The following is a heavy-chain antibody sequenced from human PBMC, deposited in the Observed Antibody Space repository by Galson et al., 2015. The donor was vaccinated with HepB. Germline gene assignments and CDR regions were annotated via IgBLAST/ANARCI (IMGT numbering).Heavy chain of an antibody. CDR1: GYIFNNYG. D-gene: IGHD2/OR15-2a*01. Sequence: SVKVSCKASGYIFNNYGISWVRQAPGQGLEWMGWISIYNGDTDYAQKFQGRVTTTTDRSTSTAYMELRSLRSDDTAVYYCARDRYSTSPPDYWGQGTMVTVSS. CDR2: ISIYNGDT. V-gene: IGHV1-18*01. J-gene: IGHJ4*02. CDR3: ARDRYSTSPPDY.